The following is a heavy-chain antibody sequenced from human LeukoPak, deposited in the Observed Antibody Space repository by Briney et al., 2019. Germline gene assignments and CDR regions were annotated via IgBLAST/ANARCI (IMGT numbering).Heavy chain of an antibody. CDR3: AGAIYSGSFDP. J-gene: IGHJ5*02. Sequence: GGSLRLSCATSGFTFSRYWMNWVRQAPGKGLGWVANIKQDGSEKYYVDSVKGRCTISRDNARNSLYLQMSSLRVEDTAVYYCAGAIYSGSFDPWGQGILVTVSS. CDR1: GFTFSRYW. V-gene: IGHV3-7*02. CDR2: IKQDGSEK. D-gene: IGHD1-26*01.